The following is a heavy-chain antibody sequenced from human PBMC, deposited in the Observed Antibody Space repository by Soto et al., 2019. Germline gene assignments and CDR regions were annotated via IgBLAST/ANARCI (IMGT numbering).Heavy chain of an antibody. CDR1: GGTFSSYA. CDR3: ATAELRDCSSTSCYVY. D-gene: IGHD2-2*01. CDR2: IIPIFGTA. J-gene: IGHJ4*02. Sequence: QVQLVQSGAEVKKPGSSVKVSCKASGGTFSSYAISWVRQTHGQGLEWMGGIIPIFGTANYAQKFQGRVTITADESTSTAYMELSSLRSEDTAVYYCATAELRDCSSTSCYVYWGQGTLVPVSS. V-gene: IGHV1-69*01.